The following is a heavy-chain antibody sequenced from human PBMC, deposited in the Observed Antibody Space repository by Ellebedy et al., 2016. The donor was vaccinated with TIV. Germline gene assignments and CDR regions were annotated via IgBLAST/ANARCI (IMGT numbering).Heavy chain of an antibody. V-gene: IGHV1-18*01. CDR1: GYTFASYG. CDR2: ISAYKGNT. CDR3: ARDDLAYYYGLDV. J-gene: IGHJ6*02. D-gene: IGHD3-3*01. Sequence: AASVKVSCKASGYTFASYGVSWVRQAPGQGLEWMGWISAYKGNTNYPQKFQGRVTMTADTSTNTAYMERRSLRSDDTAVYYCARDDLAYYYGLDVWGQGTTVTVSS.